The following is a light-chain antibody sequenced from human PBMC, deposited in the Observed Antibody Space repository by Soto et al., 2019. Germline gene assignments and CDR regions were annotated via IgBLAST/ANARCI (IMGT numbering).Light chain of an antibody. J-gene: IGLJ3*02. CDR3: SSYAASNNFYFV. CDR2: EVT. V-gene: IGLV2-8*01. CDR1: SSDVGGYNY. Sequence: HCVLTQPASASGAPGQSVSISCTGTSSDVGGYNYVSWYQQYPGRAPKLMIYEVTKRPSGVPDRFSGSKSGNTASLTVSGLQAEDEADYYCSSYAASNNFYFVFGGGTKVTVL.